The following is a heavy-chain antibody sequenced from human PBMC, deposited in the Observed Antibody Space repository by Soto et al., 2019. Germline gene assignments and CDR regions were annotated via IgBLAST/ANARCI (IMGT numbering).Heavy chain of an antibody. D-gene: IGHD1-1*01. V-gene: IGHV4-59*01. CDR1: GGSISSYY. Sequence: SETLSLTCTVSGGSISSYYWSWIRQPPGKGLEWIGYIYYSGSTNYNPSLKSRVTISVDTSKNQFSLKLSSVTAADTAVYYCARYKDYYALDVWGPGTTVTVSS. J-gene: IGHJ6*02. CDR3: ARYKDYYALDV. CDR2: IYYSGST.